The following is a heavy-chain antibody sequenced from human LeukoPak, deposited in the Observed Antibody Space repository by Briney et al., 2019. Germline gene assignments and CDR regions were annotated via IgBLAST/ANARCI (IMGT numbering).Heavy chain of an antibody. Sequence: SETLSLTSTVSGGSISSSSYYWGWIRQPPGKGLEWIGYIYYSGSTNYNPSLKSRVTISVDTSKNQFSLKLSSVTAADTAVYYCARDRSKDYYYYGMDVWGQGTTVTVSS. V-gene: IGHV4-61*01. J-gene: IGHJ6*02. CDR1: GGSISSSSYY. CDR2: IYYSGST. CDR3: ARDRSKDYYYYGMDV. D-gene: IGHD1-26*01.